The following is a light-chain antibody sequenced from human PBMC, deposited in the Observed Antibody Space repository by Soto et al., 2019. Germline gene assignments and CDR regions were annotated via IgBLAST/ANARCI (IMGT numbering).Light chain of an antibody. Sequence: DIQLTQSPSFLSASVGDRFTITCRASQGINNYLAWYQQKPGKAPKLLIYAASTLQSGVPSRFSGSGSGTDFALTISSLQPEDFATYYCQQGYSTPITFGQGTRLEIK. V-gene: IGKV1-39*01. J-gene: IGKJ5*01. CDR1: QGINNY. CDR3: QQGYSTPIT. CDR2: AAS.